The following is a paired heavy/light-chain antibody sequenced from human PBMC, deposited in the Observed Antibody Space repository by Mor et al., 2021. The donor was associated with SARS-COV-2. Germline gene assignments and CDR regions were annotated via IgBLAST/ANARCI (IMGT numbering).Heavy chain of an antibody. CDR3: AKDHSGEYSGSRGGENYHYGMDV. J-gene: IGHJ6*02. D-gene: IGHD6-6*01. Sequence: EVQLVESGGGLVQPGRSLRLSCAASGFTFDDYAMHWVRQVPGKGLEWVSGISWNSGSIGYADSVKGRFTISRDNAKNSLDLQMNSLRAEDTALYYCAKDHSGEYSGSRGGENYHYGMDVWGQGTTVTVSS. V-gene: IGHV3-9*01. CDR2: ISWNSGSI. CDR1: GFTFDDYA.
Light chain of an antibody. V-gene: IGKV3-20*01. Sequence: EIVLTQSPGTLSLSPGERATLSCRASQSIKSNFFTWYQQKAGQAPRLLIYGASNRATGIPDRFSGSGSGTDFTLAISRLEPEDSAVYYCQQYGSSALTFGGGTKVEIK. CDR3: QQYGSSALT. CDR1: QSIKSNF. J-gene: IGKJ4*01. CDR2: GAS.